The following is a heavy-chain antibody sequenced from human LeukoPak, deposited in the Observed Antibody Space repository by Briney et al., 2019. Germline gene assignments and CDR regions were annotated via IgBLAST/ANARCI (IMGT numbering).Heavy chain of an antibody. CDR2: IYYSGST. J-gene: IGHJ4*02. CDR3: ARHEYDFWSGYYAFDY. Sequence: SETLSLTCTVSGGSISSYYWSWIRQPPGKGLEWIGYIYYSGSTNYNPSLKSRVTISVDTSKNQFSLKLSSVTAADTAVYYCARHEYDFWSGYYAFDYWGQGTLVTVSS. V-gene: IGHV4-59*01. D-gene: IGHD3-3*01. CDR1: GGSISSYY.